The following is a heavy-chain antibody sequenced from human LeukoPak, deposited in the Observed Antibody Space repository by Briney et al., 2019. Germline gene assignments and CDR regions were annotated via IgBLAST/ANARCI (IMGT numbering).Heavy chain of an antibody. V-gene: IGHV3-33*01. CDR1: GFTFSSYG. Sequence: PGGSLRLSCAASGFTFSSYGVHWVRQAPGKGLEWVAVIWYDGSNKYYADSVKGRFTISRDNSKNTLYLQMNSLRAEDTAVYYCAREVYSGSNFLSYYYGMDVWGQGSMVTVSS. D-gene: IGHD1-26*01. J-gene: IGHJ6*02. CDR3: AREVYSGSNFLSYYYGMDV. CDR2: IWYDGSNK.